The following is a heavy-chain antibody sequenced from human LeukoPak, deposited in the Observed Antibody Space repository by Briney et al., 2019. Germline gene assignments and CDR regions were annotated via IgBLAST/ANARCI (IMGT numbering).Heavy chain of an antibody. CDR1: GFTFSSYA. D-gene: IGHD5-18*01. Sequence: PGGSLRLSYAASGFTFSSYAMSWVRQAPGMGLEWVSAISGSGGSTYYADSVKGRFTISRDNSKNTLYLQMNSLRPEDTAVYYCARDPGYSYGYDYWGQGTLVTVSS. J-gene: IGHJ4*02. V-gene: IGHV3-23*01. CDR3: ARDPGYSYGYDY. CDR2: ISGSGGST.